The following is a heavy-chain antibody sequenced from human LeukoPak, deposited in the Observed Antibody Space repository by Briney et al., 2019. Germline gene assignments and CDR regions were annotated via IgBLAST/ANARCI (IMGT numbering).Heavy chain of an antibody. J-gene: IGHJ4*02. D-gene: IGHD2-15*01. V-gene: IGHV3-23*01. CDR2: VTGNSDHL. CDR3: ARDRIPDGFYSFDY. Sequence: WGYLRSYCTASGFTCSSYAMNRVRHGPGQGLEWVFMVTGNSDHLDYADAVRGPFSISRDKARNTLYLQITNLRAEETAIYFCARDRIPDGFYSFDYWGQGVLVTVSS. CDR1: GFTCSSYA.